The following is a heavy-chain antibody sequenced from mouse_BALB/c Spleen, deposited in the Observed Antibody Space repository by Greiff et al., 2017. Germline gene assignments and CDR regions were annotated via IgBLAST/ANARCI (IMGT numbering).Heavy chain of an antibody. J-gene: IGHJ3*01. D-gene: IGHD1-1*01. CDR2: ISSGGSYT. CDR1: GFTFSSYA. Sequence: EVQRVESGGGLVKPGGSLKLSCAASGFTFSSYAMSWVRQTPEKRLEWVATISSGGSYTYYPDSVKGRFTISRDNAKNTLYLQMSSLRSEDTAMYYCARDGGSSYGFAYWGQGTLVTVSA. V-gene: IGHV5-9-3*01. CDR3: ARDGGSSYGFAY.